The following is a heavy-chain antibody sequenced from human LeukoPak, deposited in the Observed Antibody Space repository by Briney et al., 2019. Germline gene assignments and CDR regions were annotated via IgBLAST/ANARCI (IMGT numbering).Heavy chain of an antibody. V-gene: IGHV4-4*07. CDR1: GGSISSYY. CDR2: IYTSGST. J-gene: IGHJ6*03. Sequence: SETLSLTCTVSGGSISSYYWSWIRQPAGKGLEWIGHIYTSGSTNYNPSLKSRVTISVDTSKNQFSLKLSSVTAADTAVYYCARGPPPGYYYYYYMDVWGKGTTVTISS. CDR3: ARGPPPGYYYYYYMDV.